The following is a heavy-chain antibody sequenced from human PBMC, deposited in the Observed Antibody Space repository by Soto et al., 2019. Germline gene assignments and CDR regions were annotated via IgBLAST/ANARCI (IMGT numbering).Heavy chain of an antibody. D-gene: IGHD2-2*01. CDR1: GYSFTSYW. V-gene: IGHV5-10-1*03. CDR2: IDPSDSYT. Sequence: DVQLVQSGAEVKKPGESLRISCKGSGYSFTSYWISWVRQMPGKGLEWMGRIDPSDSYTNYSPSFQGHVTISADKSISTAYLQWSSLKASDTAMYYCARHGDIVVVPAAHEINNWFDPWGQGTLVTVSS. CDR3: ARHGDIVVVPAAHEINNWFDP. J-gene: IGHJ5*02.